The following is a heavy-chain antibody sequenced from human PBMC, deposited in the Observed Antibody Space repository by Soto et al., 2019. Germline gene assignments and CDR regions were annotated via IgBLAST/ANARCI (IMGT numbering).Heavy chain of an antibody. CDR3: AREGVVAASD. V-gene: IGHV3-66*01. CDR2: IYSGGST. J-gene: IGHJ4*02. CDR1: GFTVSSNS. Sequence: EVQLVESGGGLVQPGGSLRLSFAASGFTVSSNSMSWVRQAPGKGLEWVSVIYSGGSTNYADSVKGRFTISRDNSKNTLYLQMNSLRAEDTAVYYCAREGVVAASDWGQGTLVTVSS. D-gene: IGHD2-15*01.